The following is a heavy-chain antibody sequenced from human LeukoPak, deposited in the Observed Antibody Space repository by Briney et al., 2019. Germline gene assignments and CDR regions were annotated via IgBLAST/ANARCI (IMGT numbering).Heavy chain of an antibody. CDR1: GFTFSSYA. D-gene: IGHD6-13*01. CDR2: IIGSGGDT. V-gene: IGHV3-23*01. CDR3: AKAWAAAGTFAS. Sequence: SGGSLRLSCAASGFTFSSYAMSWVRQAPGKGLEWVSTIIGSGGDTYYADSVKGRFTISRDTPKNMLYLQMNSLRAEDTAVYYCAKAWAAAGTFASWGQGTLVTVSS. J-gene: IGHJ4*02.